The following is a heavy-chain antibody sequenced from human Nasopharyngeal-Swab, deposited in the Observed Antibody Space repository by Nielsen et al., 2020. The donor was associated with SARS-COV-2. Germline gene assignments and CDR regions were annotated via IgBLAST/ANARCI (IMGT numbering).Heavy chain of an antibody. J-gene: IGHJ4*02. Sequence: SVKVSCMASGYALTGYFLHWVRQAPGQGLEWMGRISPNSGGTNYAQKFQGRVTMTSDTSISTAYMELSSLRSDDTAVYYWASPYCSNGVGYSRAGFDSWGQGSLVTVSS. CDR2: ISPNSGGT. CDR1: GYALTGYF. V-gene: IGHV1-2*06. D-gene: IGHD2-8*01. CDR3: ASPYCSNGVGYSRAGFDS.